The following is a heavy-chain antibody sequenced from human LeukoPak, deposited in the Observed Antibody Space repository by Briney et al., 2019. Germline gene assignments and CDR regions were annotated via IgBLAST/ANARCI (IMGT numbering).Heavy chain of an antibody. CDR2: IYHSGST. CDR1: GGSISSSNW. D-gene: IGHD5-12*01. CDR3: ARSPTIVATIISYYYYMDV. J-gene: IGHJ6*03. V-gene: IGHV4-4*02. Sequence: PSGTLSLTCAVSGGSISSSNWWSWVRQPPGKGLEWIGDIYHSGSTNYNPSLKSRVTISVDKSKNQFSLKLSSVTAADTAVYYCARSPTIVATIISYYYYMDVWGKGTTVTVSS.